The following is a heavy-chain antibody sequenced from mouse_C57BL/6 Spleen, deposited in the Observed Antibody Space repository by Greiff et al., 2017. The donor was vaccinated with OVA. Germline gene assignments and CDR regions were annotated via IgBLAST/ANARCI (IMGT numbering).Heavy chain of an antibody. CDR2: INPNNGGT. Sequence: VQLQQSGPELVKPGASVKMSCKASGYTFTDYNMHWVKQSHGKSLEWIGYINPNNGGTSYNQKFKGKATLTVNKSSSTAYMELRSLTSEDSAVYYCARRYYDYDEAMDYWGQGTSVTVSS. CDR3: ARRYYDYDEAMDY. V-gene: IGHV1-22*01. J-gene: IGHJ4*01. D-gene: IGHD2-4*01. CDR1: GYTFTDYN.